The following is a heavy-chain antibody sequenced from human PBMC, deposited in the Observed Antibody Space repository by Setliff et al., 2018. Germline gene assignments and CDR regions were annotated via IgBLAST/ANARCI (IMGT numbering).Heavy chain of an antibody. V-gene: IGHV4-59*08. CDR1: DGSISTYY. CDR3: ARRSPAYYSDSSGYFYDTSPYMDV. CDR2: IHHSGST. J-gene: IGHJ6*03. Sequence: LSLTCTVSDGSISTYYWSWIRQPPGKRLEWIGFIHHSGSTHYNPSLKSRVTISVDTSKNQFSLKLSSVTAADTAVYYCARRSPAYYSDSSGYFYDTSPYMDVWGKGTTVTVSS. D-gene: IGHD3-22*01.